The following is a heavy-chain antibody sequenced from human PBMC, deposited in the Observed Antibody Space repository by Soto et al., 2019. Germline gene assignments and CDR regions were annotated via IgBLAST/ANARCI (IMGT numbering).Heavy chain of an antibody. V-gene: IGHV4-4*02. J-gene: IGHJ4*02. CDR2: IYRTGST. CDR3: ATRDPGTSVDY. Sequence: SETLSLTCAVSGGSFTSNNWWTWVRQPPGQGLEWIGEIYRTGSTNYNPSLKSRVTISLDKSENQFSLKVTSLTAADTAVYYCATRDPGTSVDYWGQGTLVTVSS. CDR1: GGSFTSNNW. D-gene: IGHD1-7*01.